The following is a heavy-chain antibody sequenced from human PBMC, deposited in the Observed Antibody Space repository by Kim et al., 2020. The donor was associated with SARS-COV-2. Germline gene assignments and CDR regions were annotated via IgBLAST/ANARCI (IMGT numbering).Heavy chain of an antibody. D-gene: IGHD6-19*01. V-gene: IGHV4-34*01. CDR3: ARWGGIAVAGTSGFDY. J-gene: IGHJ4*02. CDR1: GGSFSGYY. CDR2: INHSGST. Sequence: SETLSLTCAVYGGSFSGYYWSWIRQPPGKGLEWIGEINHSGSTNYNPSLKSRVTISVDTSKNQFSLKLSSVTAADTAVYYCARWGGIAVAGTSGFDYWGQGTLVTVSS.